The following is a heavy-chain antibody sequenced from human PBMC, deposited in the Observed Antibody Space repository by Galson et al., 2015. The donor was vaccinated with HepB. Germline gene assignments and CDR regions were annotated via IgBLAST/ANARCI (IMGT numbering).Heavy chain of an antibody. Sequence: SCKVSGYILSELSIHWVRQAPGKGLEWMGGFDPEYGEKIYARNFQGRVTMTEDTTRDTAYMELSSLRSEDTAVYYCATLFFYDTSGYYPYWGQGTLVTVSS. V-gene: IGHV1-24*01. CDR2: FDPEYGEK. J-gene: IGHJ4*02. D-gene: IGHD3-22*01. CDR1: GYILSELS. CDR3: ATLFFYDTSGYYPY.